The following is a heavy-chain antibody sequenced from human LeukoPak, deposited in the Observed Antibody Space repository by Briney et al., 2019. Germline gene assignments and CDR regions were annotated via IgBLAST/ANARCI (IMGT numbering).Heavy chain of an antibody. J-gene: IGHJ4*02. CDR2: INHSGST. CDR1: GGSISSYY. V-gene: IGHV4-34*01. Sequence: PSETLSLTCTVSGGSISSYYWSWIRQPPGKGLEWIGEINHSGSTNYNPSLKSRVTISVDTSKNQFSLKLSSVTAADTAVYYCARGQWLARYWGQGTLVTVSS. D-gene: IGHD6-19*01. CDR3: ARGQWLARY.